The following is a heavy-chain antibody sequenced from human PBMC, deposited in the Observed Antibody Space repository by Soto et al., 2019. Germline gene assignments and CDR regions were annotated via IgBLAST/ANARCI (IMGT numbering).Heavy chain of an antibody. D-gene: IGHD2-2*02. CDR1: GFTFSNYA. J-gene: IGHJ3*01. V-gene: IGHV3-64D*06. CDR2: ITSNGGST. CDR3: VKALSARYNSAKAFDV. Sequence: PGGSLRLSCSASGFTFSNYAMHWVRQAPGKGLEYVSAITSNGGSTYYPDSVNGRFTIFRDNSKNTVSLQMSSPRPEDTAVYYCVKALSARYNSAKAFDVWGQGTMVTVSS.